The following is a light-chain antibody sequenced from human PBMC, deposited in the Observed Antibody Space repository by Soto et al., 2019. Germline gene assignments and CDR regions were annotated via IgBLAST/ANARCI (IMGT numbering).Light chain of an antibody. CDR1: SSDVGGYNY. J-gene: IGLJ1*01. V-gene: IGLV2-14*01. Sequence: QSARTQPASVSGSPGQSITISCTGTSSDVGGYNYVSWYQLHPGKAPELMIHEVSERPSGVSNRFSGSKSGNTASLTISGLQAEDEADYYCASYGSGATYVFGGGTKVTVL. CDR2: EVS. CDR3: ASYGSGATYV.